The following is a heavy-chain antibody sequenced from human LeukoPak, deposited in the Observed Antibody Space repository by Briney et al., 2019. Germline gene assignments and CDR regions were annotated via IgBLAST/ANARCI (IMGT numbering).Heavy chain of an antibody. CDR1: GFTVSSNY. CDR2: IYSGGST. V-gene: IGHV3-53*01. CDR3: AREGNSGYLIDY. Sequence: EGSLRLSCAASGFTVSSNYMSWVRQAPGKGLEWVSVIYSGGSTYYADSVKGRFTISRDNSKNTLYLQMNSLRAEDTAVYYCAREGNSGYLIDYWGQGTLVTVSS. J-gene: IGHJ4*02. D-gene: IGHD5-12*01.